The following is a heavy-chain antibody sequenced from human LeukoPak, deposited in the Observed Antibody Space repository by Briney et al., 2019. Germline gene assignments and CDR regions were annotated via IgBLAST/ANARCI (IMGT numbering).Heavy chain of an antibody. Sequence: GGSLRLSCAASGFTFSSYGMHWVRQAPGKGLEWVAVIWYDGSNKYYADSVKGRFTISRDKSKNTLYLQMNSLRAEDTAVYYCARDGSGDYSNDHYYFYMDVWGKGTTVTVSS. CDR2: IWYDGSNK. J-gene: IGHJ6*03. V-gene: IGHV3-33*01. D-gene: IGHD4-11*01. CDR1: GFTFSSYG. CDR3: ARDGSGDYSNDHYYFYMDV.